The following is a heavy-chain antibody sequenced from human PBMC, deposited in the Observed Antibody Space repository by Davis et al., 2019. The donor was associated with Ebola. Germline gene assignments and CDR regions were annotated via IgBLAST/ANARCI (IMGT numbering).Heavy chain of an antibody. CDR2: ISGSGGST. Sequence: ESLKISCAASGFTFSSYAMSWVRQAPGKGLEWVSAISGSGGSTYYADSVKGRFTISRDNSKNTLYLQMNSLRAEDTAVYYCAKEHSGYVGYWGQGTLVTVSS. D-gene: IGHD5-12*01. V-gene: IGHV3-23*01. CDR1: GFTFSSYA. J-gene: IGHJ4*02. CDR3: AKEHSGYVGY.